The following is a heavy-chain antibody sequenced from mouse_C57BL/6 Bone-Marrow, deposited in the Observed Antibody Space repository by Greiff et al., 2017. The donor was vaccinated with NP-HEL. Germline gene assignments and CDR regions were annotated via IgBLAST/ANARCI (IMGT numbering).Heavy chain of an antibody. Sequence: QVQLQQPGAELVKPGASVKLSCKASGYTFTSYWMHWVKQRPGQGLEWIGMIHPNSGSTNYNEKFKSKATLTVDKSSSTAYMQLSCLTSEDSAVYYSSRGLLWLRRRDYYAMDYWGQGTSVTVSS. CDR3: SRGLLWLRRRDYYAMDY. CDR2: IHPNSGST. CDR1: GYTFTSYW. V-gene: IGHV1-64*01. J-gene: IGHJ4*01. D-gene: IGHD2-2*01.